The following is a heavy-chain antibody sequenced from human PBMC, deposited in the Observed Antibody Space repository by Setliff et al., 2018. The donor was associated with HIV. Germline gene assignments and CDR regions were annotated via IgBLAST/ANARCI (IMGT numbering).Heavy chain of an antibody. Sequence: SETLSLTCTVSGGSISSGSYYWSWIRQPAGKGLEWIGRIYTSGSTNYNPSLKSRVTISGDTSKNQFSLKLSSVTAADTAVYYCARRDGYKRGSWFDPWGQGTMVTVSS. CDR1: GGSISSGSYY. J-gene: IGHJ5*02. CDR3: ARRDGYKRGSWFDP. CDR2: IYTSGST. V-gene: IGHV4-61*02. D-gene: IGHD3-16*01.